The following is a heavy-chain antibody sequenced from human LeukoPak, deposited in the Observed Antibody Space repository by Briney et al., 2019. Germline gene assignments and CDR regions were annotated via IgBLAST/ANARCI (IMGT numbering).Heavy chain of an antibody. V-gene: IGHV1-3*01. J-gene: IGHJ4*02. CDR2: INAGNGNT. D-gene: IGHD3-22*01. Sequence: GASVKVSCKASGYIFTSYAMHWVRLAPGQRLEWMGWINAGNGNTKSSQKFQGRVTITRDTSASTAYMELSSLRSEDTAVYYCARDRGNYYDSSGYHDYWGQGTLVTVSS. CDR1: GYIFTSYA. CDR3: ARDRGNYYDSSGYHDY.